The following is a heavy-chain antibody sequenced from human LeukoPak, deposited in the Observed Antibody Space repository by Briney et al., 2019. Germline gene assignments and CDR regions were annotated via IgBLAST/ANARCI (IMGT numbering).Heavy chain of an antibody. Sequence: ASVKVSCKASGYTFTTYAIHWVRQAPGQRPEWMGWINGGNGNTRYSQKFQRRVTITRDTSASTVYMELRSLRSDDTAVYYCAREANYYDSSGYYAHSDYWGQGTLVTVSS. V-gene: IGHV1-3*01. CDR3: AREANYYDSSGYYAHSDY. CDR1: GYTFTTYA. CDR2: INGGNGNT. J-gene: IGHJ4*02. D-gene: IGHD3-22*01.